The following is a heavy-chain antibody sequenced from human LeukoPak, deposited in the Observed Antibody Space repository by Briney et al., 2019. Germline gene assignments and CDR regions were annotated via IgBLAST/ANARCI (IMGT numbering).Heavy chain of an antibody. J-gene: IGHJ4*02. V-gene: IGHV4-34*01. D-gene: IGHD2-15*01. CDR1: GESFSAYF. Sequence: PSETLSLICAVYGESFSAYFWNWIRQAPGKPLEYIGEINHRGSSHYNPSLKTRVTLSVDTSKIQFSLKLTSVTAADTAVYFCARGSSFDGYCSAGACDAGYYDSWGQGTPVTVSS. CDR2: INHRGSS. CDR3: ARGSSFDGYCSAGACDAGYYDS.